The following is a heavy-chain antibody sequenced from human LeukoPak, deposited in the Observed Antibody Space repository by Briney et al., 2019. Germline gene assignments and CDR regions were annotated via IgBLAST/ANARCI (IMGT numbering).Heavy chain of an antibody. CDR1: GFTFSSYA. CDR3: AKARYSYGFNWFDP. V-gene: IGHV3-23*01. D-gene: IGHD5-18*01. Sequence: GGSLRLSCAASGFTFSSYAMSWVRQAPGKGLEWVSAISGSGGSTYYADSVKGRFTISRDNSKNTLCLQMNSLRAEDTAVYYCAKARYSYGFNWFDPWGQGTLVTVSS. J-gene: IGHJ5*02. CDR2: ISGSGGST.